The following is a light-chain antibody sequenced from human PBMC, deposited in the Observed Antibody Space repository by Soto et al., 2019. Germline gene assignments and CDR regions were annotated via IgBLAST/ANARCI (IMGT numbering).Light chain of an antibody. J-gene: IGKJ4*01. Sequence: EIVLTQSPGTLSLSXGXXXXXXXXXSQSVSSSYLAXYQQKPGXXXXXLXXXXXXXXXGXXXXXSGSGSGXXXXLTISRXEPXXFAVYYCXQYGSSPLTFGGGTKVDIK. CDR2: XXX. CDR3: XQYGSSPLT. CDR1: QSVSSSY. V-gene: IGKV3-20*01.